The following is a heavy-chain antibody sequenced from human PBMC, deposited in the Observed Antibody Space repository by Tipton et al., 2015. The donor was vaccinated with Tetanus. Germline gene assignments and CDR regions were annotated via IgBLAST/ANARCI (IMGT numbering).Heavy chain of an antibody. Sequence: TLSLTCNVTGALLTTGGYSWGWIRQPPGQGLEWMGYIYRTGSTYFNPSLRSRLTMSFKMSKNQFSLKLTSVTAADTAVYYCARVKEYYDSSGPDAFDIWGQGTMVTVSS. V-gene: IGHV4-30-2*01. CDR2: IYRTGST. CDR3: ARVKEYYDSSGPDAFDI. D-gene: IGHD3-22*01. CDR1: GALLTTGGYS. J-gene: IGHJ3*02.